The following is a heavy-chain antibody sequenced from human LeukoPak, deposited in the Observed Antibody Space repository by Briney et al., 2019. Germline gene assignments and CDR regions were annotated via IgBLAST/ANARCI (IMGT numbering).Heavy chain of an antibody. CDR3: TRDDGSGWFFGASDY. Sequence: GGSLRLSCAASGFTFSNYAMHWVRQAPGKGLEYVSAVSRNGDSPYYANSVKGRFTISRDNSKNTLYLQMGGLRVEDMAVYYCTRDDGSGWFFGASDYWGQGTLVTVSS. D-gene: IGHD6-19*01. CDR2: VSRNGDSP. V-gene: IGHV3-64*01. CDR1: GFTFSNYA. J-gene: IGHJ4*02.